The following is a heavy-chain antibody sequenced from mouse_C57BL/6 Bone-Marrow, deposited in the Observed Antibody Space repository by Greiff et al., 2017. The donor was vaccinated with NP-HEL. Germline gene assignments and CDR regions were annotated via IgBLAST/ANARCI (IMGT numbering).Heavy chain of an antibody. V-gene: IGHV1-26*01. CDR1: GYTFTDYY. CDR2: INPNNGGT. Sequence: EVQLQQSGPELVKPGASVKISCKASGYTFTDYYMNWVKQSHGKSLEWIGDINPNNGGTSYNQKFKGKATLTVDKSSSTAYMELRSLTSEDSAVYYCARGRPYVAWFAYWGQGTLVTVSA. D-gene: IGHD1-1*01. CDR3: ARGRPYVAWFAY. J-gene: IGHJ3*01.